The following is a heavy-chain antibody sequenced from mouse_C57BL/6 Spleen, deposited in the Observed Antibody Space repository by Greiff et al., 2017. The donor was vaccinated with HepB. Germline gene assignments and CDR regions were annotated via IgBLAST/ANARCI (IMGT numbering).Heavy chain of an antibody. J-gene: IGHJ3*01. D-gene: IGHD2-4*01. CDR1: GFTFSDYG. Sequence: EVKVEESGGGLVKPGGSLKLSCAASGFTFSDYGMHWVRQAPEKGLEWVAYISSGSSTIYYADTVKGRFTISRDNAKNTLFLQRTSLRSEDTAMYYCERGRGLPWFAYWGQGTLVTVSA. CDR3: ERGRGLPWFAY. CDR2: ISSGSSTI. V-gene: IGHV5-17*01.